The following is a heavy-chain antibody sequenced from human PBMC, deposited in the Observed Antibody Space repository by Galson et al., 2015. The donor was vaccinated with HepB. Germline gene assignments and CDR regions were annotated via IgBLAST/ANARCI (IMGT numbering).Heavy chain of an antibody. V-gene: IGHV3-33*01. J-gene: IGHJ6*02. D-gene: IGHD5-12*01. CDR2: IWYDGSNK. CDR1: GFTFSSYG. Sequence: SLRLSCAASGFTFSSYGMHWVRQAPGKGLEWVAVIWYDGSNKYYADSVKGRFTISRDNSKNTLYLQMNSLRAEDTAVYYCARDRRHIVATIEPYYYYYGMDVWGQGTTVTVSS. CDR3: ARDRRHIVATIEPYYYYYGMDV.